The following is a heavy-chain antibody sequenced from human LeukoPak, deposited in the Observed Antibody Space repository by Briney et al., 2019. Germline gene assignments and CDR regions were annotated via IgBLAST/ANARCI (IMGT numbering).Heavy chain of an antibody. J-gene: IGHJ4*02. D-gene: IGHD6-13*01. CDR2: IYYSGST. V-gene: IGHV4-59*01. CDR1: GGSISSYY. Sequence: PSETLSLTCTVSGGSISSYYWSWIRQPPGKGLEWIGYIYYSGSTNYNPSLKSRATISVDTSKNQFSLKLSSVTAADTAVYYCARVRQQLVLDYWGQGTLVTVSS. CDR3: ARVRQQLVLDY.